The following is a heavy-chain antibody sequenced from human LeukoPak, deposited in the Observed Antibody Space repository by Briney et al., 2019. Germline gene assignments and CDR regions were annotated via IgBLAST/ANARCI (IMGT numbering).Heavy chain of an antibody. CDR2: IYTSGST. CDR3: ARGRGGSY. CDR1: GASISSGSHY. V-gene: IGHV4-61*02. Sequence: SQTLSLTCTVSGASISSGSHYWSWIRQPAGRGLEWIGRIYTSGSTNYNPSLKSRVTISVDTSKNQFSLKLSSVTAADTAVYYCARGRGGSYWGQGTLVTVSS. D-gene: IGHD6-25*01. J-gene: IGHJ4*02.